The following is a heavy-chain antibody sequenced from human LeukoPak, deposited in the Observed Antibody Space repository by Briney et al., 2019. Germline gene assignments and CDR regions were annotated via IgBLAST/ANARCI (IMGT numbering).Heavy chain of an antibody. V-gene: IGHV3-30*03. CDR1: GFTFSSYG. D-gene: IGHD6-6*01. Sequence: PGRSLRLSCAASGFTFSSYGMHWVRQAPGKGLEWVAVISYDGSNKYYADSVKGRFTITRDNSKNTLYLQLNSLRAEDTAVYYCAGSSSSWVVVGRAFDYWGQGTLVTVSS. CDR3: AGSSSSWVVVGRAFDY. J-gene: IGHJ4*02. CDR2: ISYDGSNK.